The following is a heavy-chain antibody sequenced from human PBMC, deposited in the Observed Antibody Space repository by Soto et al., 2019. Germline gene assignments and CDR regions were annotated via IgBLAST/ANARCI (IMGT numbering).Heavy chain of an antibody. CDR1: GGSVSSGSYY. CDR2: IYYSGST. D-gene: IGHD3-22*01. V-gene: IGHV4-61*01. J-gene: IGHJ4*02. Sequence: QVQLQESGPGLVKPSETLSLTCTVSGGSVSSGSYYWSWIRQPPGKGLEWIGYIYYSGSTNYNPSLKSRVTISVDTSKNQFSLKLSSVTAADTAVYYCARALRLSYYDSSGYIDYWGQGTLVTVSS. CDR3: ARALRLSYYDSSGYIDY.